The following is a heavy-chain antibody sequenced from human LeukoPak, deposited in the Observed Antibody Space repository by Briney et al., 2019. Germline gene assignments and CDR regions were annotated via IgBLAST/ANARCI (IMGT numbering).Heavy chain of an antibody. J-gene: IGHJ6*02. Sequence: ASVKVSCKASGYTFTGYYMHWVRQAPGQGLEWMGWINPNSGGTNYAQKFQGRVTMTRDTSISTAYMELSRLRSDDTAVYYCARGGSVVPAARWNYYYGMDVWGQGTTVTVSS. V-gene: IGHV1-2*02. CDR2: INPNSGGT. D-gene: IGHD2-2*01. CDR3: ARGGSVVPAARWNYYYGMDV. CDR1: GYTFTGYY.